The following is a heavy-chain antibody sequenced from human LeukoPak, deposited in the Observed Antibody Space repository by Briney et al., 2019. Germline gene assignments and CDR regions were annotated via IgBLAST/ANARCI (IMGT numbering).Heavy chain of an antibody. V-gene: IGHV3-48*03. D-gene: IGHD3-10*01. J-gene: IGHJ3*02. CDR3: AREGALWFGESRASDI. CDR1: GFTFSSYE. CDR2: ISSSGSTI. Sequence: GGSLRLSCAASGFTFSSYEMNWVRQAPGKGLEWVSYISSSGSTIYYADSVKGRFTISRDNAKNSLYLQMNSLRAEDTAVYYCAREGALWFGESRASDIWGQGTMVTVSS.